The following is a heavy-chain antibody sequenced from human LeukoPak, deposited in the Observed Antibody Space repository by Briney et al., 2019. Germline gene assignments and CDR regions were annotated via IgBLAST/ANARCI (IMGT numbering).Heavy chain of an antibody. J-gene: IGHJ3*02. V-gene: IGHV3-11*01. CDR3: AGEEVGTVSAFNI. CDR2: ISSSGSTI. Sequence: GGSLRLSCAASGFTFSDYYMSWIRQAPGKGLEWVSYISSSGSTIYYADSVKGRFTISRDSAMNSIYLQMNRLKVEDTALYYCAGEEVGTVSAFNIWGRGTTVTVSS. D-gene: IGHD1-26*01. CDR1: GFTFSDYY.